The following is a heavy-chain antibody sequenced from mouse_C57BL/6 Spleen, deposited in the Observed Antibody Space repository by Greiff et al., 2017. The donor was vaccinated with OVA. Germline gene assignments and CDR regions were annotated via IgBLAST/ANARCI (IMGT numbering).Heavy chain of an antibody. CDR3: ARHTGRGYFDY. J-gene: IGHJ2*01. V-gene: IGHV5-12*01. CDR2: ISNGGGST. D-gene: IGHD4-1*01. CDR1: GFTFSDYY. Sequence: EVQVVESGGGLVQPGGSLKLSCAASGFTFSDYYMYWVRQTPEKRLEWVAYISNGGGSTYYPDTVKGRFTISRDNAKNTLYLQMSRLKSEDTAMYYCARHTGRGYFDYWGQGTTLTVSS.